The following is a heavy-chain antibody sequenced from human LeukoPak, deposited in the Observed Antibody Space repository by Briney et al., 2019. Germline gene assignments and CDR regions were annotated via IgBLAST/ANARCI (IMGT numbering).Heavy chain of an antibody. CDR2: MNPNSGNT. J-gene: IGHJ6*03. CDR3: ARGRRGRIAAAGRAYYYYYMDV. V-gene: IGHV1-8*01. CDR1: GYTFTSYD. Sequence: APVKVSCKASGYTFTSYDINWVRQATGQGLEWMGWMNPNSGNTGYAQKFQGRVTMTRNTSISTAYMELSSLRSEDTAVYYCARGRRGRIAAAGRAYYYYYMDVWGKGTTVTVSS. D-gene: IGHD6-13*01.